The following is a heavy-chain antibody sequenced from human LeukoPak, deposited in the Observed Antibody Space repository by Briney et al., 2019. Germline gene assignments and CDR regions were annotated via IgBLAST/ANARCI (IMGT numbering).Heavy chain of an antibody. CDR3: ARRPAGMGSWYNWFDP. CDR2: IYPGDSDT. V-gene: IGHV5-51*01. J-gene: IGHJ5*02. Sequence: NRGESLKISCKGSGYSFTSYWIGWVRQMPGKGLEWMGIIYPGDSDTRYSPSFQGQVTISADKSISTAYLQWSSLKASDTAMYYCARRPAGMGSWYNWFDPWGQGTLVTVSS. D-gene: IGHD2-2*01. CDR1: GYSFTSYW.